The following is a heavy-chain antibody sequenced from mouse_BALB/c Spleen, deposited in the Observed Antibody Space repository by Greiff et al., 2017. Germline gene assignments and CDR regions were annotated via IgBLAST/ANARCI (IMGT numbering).Heavy chain of an antibody. Sequence: QVQLQQPGAELVKPGASVKLSCKASGYTFTSYWMHWAKQRPGQGLEWIGEINPSNGRTNYNEKFKSKATLTVDKSSSTAYMQLSSLTSEDSAVYYCARKDYGSSYGWYIDVWGAGTTVTVSS. D-gene: IGHD1-1*01. CDR2: INPSNGRT. CDR3: ARKDYGSSYGWYIDV. J-gene: IGHJ1*01. V-gene: IGHV1S81*02. CDR1: GYTFTSYW.